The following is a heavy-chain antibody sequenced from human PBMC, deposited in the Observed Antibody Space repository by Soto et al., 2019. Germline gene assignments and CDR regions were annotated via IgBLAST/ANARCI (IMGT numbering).Heavy chain of an antibody. CDR2: ISGTSYT. D-gene: IGHD3-10*01. V-gene: IGHV3-11*06. J-gene: IGHJ4*02. CDR1: GFSFSDFY. Sequence: GGSLRLSCAASGFSFSDFYMTWIRQAPGKGLEWVSYISGTSYTNYADSVKGRFTVSRDNGKNSLYLQMHSLRAEDTAVYFCARHLLTAGSYYDVYDYWGQGALVTVSS. CDR3: ARHLLTAGSYYDVYDY.